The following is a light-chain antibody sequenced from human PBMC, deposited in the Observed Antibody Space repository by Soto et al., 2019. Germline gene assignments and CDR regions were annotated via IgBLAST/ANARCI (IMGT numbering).Light chain of an antibody. V-gene: IGLV2-14*01. CDR2: DVS. CDR3: SSYTSRSPPCV. J-gene: IGLJ1*01. CDR1: SSDVGGYNY. Sequence: QSALTQPASVSGSPGQSITISYTGTSSDVGGYNYVSWYQQHPGKAPKLMLYDVSNRPSGVSNRFSGSKAGNTASLTISGLQAEDEADYYCSSYTSRSPPCVFGTGIKVTVL.